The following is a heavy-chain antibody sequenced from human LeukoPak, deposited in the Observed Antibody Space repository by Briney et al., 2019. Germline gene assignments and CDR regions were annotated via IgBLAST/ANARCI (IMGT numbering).Heavy chain of an antibody. Sequence: ASVTVSFTASGYTFTSYGISWVRQAPGQGLEWMGWISAYNGNTNYAQKLQGRVTITTDTSTSTAYMELRSLRSDDTAVYYCARDSLRHYYGSGSYYNDYWGQGTLVTVSS. CDR2: ISAYNGNT. V-gene: IGHV1-18*01. CDR3: ARDSLRHYYGSGSYYNDY. CDR1: GYTFTSYG. J-gene: IGHJ4*02. D-gene: IGHD3-10*01.